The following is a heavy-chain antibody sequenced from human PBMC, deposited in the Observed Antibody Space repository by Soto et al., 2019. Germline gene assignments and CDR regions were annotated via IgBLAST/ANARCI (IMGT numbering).Heavy chain of an antibody. V-gene: IGHV1-69*13. CDR3: ERSFEFWSGNYNTRDNPFAY. D-gene: IGHD3-3*01. J-gene: IGHJ4*02. CDR1: GGTFSSYA. Sequence: GASVKVSCKASGGTFSSYAIIWVRHAPGQGLEWMGGNIPIFGTADCAQTFQDRVTLTADEYTRRDYVELSSLRTADTAVYYCERSFEFWSGNYNTRDNPFAYWGQGTLVPASS. CDR2: NIPIFGTA.